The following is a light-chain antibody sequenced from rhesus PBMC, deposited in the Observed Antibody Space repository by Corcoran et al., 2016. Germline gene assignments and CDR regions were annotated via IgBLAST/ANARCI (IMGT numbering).Light chain of an antibody. V-gene: IGLV2S7*01. CDR1: RSDVGGYNY. J-gene: IGLJ6*01. CDR2: DVS. CDR3: CSYTTSSTFV. Sequence: QSAPTQPPSVSGSPGQSVTISCTGTRSDVGGYNYVSWYQQHPGKAPKLMISDVSKRPSGVSDRFSGSKSGNTASLTISGLQAEDEADYYCCSYTTSSTFVFGSGTKLTVL.